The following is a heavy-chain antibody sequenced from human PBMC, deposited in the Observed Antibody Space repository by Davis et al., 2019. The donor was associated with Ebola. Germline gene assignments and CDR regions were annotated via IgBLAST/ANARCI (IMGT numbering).Heavy chain of an antibody. J-gene: IGHJ6*02. CDR3: ARDTSVVVNVDYYYYNMDV. V-gene: IGHV4-38-2*02. CDR2: IYHSGST. Sequence: MPSETLSLTCTVSGYSISSGYYWGWIRQPPGKGLEWIGNIYHSGSTYYNPSLKSRVTISVDTSKNQFSLKLTSVTAADTAVYFCARDTSVVVNVDYYYYNMDVWGQGTTVTVSS. CDR1: GYSISSGYY. D-gene: IGHD3-22*01.